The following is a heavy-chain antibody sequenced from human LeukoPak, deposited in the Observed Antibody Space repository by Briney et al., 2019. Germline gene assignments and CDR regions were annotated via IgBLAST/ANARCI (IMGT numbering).Heavy chain of an antibody. J-gene: IGHJ6*03. CDR2: IIPIFGTA. CDR3: ARDSLLRNSYGQTYYYYYYYMDV. V-gene: IGHV1-69*06. Sequence: SVKVPCKASGGTFSSYAISWVRQAHGQGLEWMGEIIPIFGTANYAQKFQGRVTITADKSTSTAYMELSSLRSEDTAVYYCARDSLLRNSYGQTYYYYYYYMDVWGKGTTVTVSS. CDR1: GGTFSSYA. D-gene: IGHD5-18*01.